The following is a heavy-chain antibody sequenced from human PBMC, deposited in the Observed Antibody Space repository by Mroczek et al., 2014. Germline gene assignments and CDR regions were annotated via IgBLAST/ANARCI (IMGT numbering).Heavy chain of an antibody. D-gene: IGHD3-3*01. CDR3: AGGGFLEWLLHPYFDY. V-gene: IGHV3-11*01. CDR2: ISSSGSTI. Sequence: SGGGLAKPGGSLRLSCAASGFTFSDYYMSWIRQAPGKGLEWVSYISSSGSTIYYADSVKGRFTISRDNAKNSLYLQMNSLRAEDTAVYYCAGGGFLEWLLHPYFDYWGQGTLVTVSS. CDR1: GFTFSDYY. J-gene: IGHJ4*02.